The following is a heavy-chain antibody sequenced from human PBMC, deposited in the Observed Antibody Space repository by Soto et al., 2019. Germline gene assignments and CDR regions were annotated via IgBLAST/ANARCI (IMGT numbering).Heavy chain of an antibody. J-gene: IGHJ5*02. D-gene: IGHD2-15*01. CDR2: IYPGDSDT. Sequence: PGESLKISCKGSGYSFTSYWIGWVRQMPGKGLEWMGIIYPGDSDTRYSPYFQGQVTITKDTSKNQVVLTMTNMDPVDTATYYCAHRRGYCSGGGCYSIWFDPWGQGTLVTVSS. CDR1: GYSFTSYW. V-gene: IGHV5-51*01. CDR3: AHRRGYCSGGGCYSIWFDP.